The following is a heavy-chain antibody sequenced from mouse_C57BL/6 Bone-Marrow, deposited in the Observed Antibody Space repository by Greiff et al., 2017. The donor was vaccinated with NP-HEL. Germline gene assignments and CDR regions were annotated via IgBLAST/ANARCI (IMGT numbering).Heavy chain of an antibody. CDR3: VRQELYYGSSYEFAY. CDR1: GFSFNTYA. Sequence: GGGLVQPKGSLKLSCAASGFSFNTYAMNWVRQAPGKGLEWVARIRSKSNNYATYYADSVKDRFTISRDDSESMLYLQMNNLKTEDTAVYYGVRQELYYGSSYEFAYWGQGTLGTVSA. D-gene: IGHD1-1*01. CDR2: IRSKSNNYAT. J-gene: IGHJ3*01. V-gene: IGHV10-1*01.